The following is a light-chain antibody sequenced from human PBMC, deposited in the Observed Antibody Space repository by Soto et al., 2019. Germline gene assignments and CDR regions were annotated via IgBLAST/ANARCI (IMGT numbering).Light chain of an antibody. CDR2: DAS. CDR3: QQRSRWPLT. Sequence: EIVLTQSPATLSLSPGDTATLSCRASQSIYNFLAWYQQKPGQSPRLLIFDASSRASGIPARFSGSGSGTDSTLTISSLEPEDFAVYYCQQRSRWPLTFGGGTKVEIK. J-gene: IGKJ4*01. CDR1: QSIYNF. V-gene: IGKV3-11*01.